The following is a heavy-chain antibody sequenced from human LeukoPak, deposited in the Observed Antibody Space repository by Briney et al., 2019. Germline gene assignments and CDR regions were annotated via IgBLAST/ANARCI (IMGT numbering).Heavy chain of an antibody. V-gene: IGHV3-33*06. CDR3: AKDRDSYNYDSGRPPPLDR. Sequence: GGSLRLSCAASGFTFSSYGMHWVRQAPGKGLEWVAVIWHDGSNQYYADSVKGRFTISRDNSKNTLYLQINSLRVEDTAVYYCAKDRDSYNYDSGRPPPLDRWGQGTLVTVSS. CDR1: GFTFSSYG. J-gene: IGHJ5*02. CDR2: IWHDGSNQ. D-gene: IGHD3-22*01.